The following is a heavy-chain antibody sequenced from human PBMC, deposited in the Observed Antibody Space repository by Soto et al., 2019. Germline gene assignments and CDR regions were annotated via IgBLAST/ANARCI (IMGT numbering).Heavy chain of an antibody. CDR1: GFAFSTYG. V-gene: IGHV3-30*03. J-gene: IGHJ5*01. CDR3: ATDFGAWSDS. D-gene: IGHD3-10*01. CDR2: ISYDGGDF. Sequence: EGSLRLSCAASGFAFSTYGMHWVRQAPGKGLEWVALISYDGGDFYYADSVKGRFTISRDNSKHTLSLQMDSLRVEDAAVYYCATDFGAWSDSWGQGTLVTVSS.